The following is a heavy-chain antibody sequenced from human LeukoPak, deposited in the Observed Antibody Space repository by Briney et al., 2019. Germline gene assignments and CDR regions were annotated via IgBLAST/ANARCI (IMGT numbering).Heavy chain of an antibody. J-gene: IGHJ4*02. V-gene: IGHV3-30*04. CDR1: GFTFSSYA. Sequence: GGSLRLSCAASGFTFSSYAMHWVRQAPGKGLEWVAVISYDGSNKYYADSVKGRFTISSDNSKNTLYLQMNSLRAEDTAVYYCVRGGRRTLVVVATKGGVDYWGQGTLVTVSS. CDR2: ISYDGSNK. D-gene: IGHD2-15*01. CDR3: VRGGRRTLVVVATKGGVDY.